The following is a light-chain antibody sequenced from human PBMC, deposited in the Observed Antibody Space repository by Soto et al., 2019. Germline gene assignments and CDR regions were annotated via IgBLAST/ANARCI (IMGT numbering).Light chain of an antibody. CDR3: QQRSNWPPVT. V-gene: IGKV3-11*01. Sequence: EIVLTQSPAPLSLSPGERATLSCRASQSVSSYLAWYQQKPGQAPRLLIYDASNRATGIPARFSGSGSGTAFTRTISSLEPEDFAVYYCQQRSNWPPVTFGGGTKVEIK. CDR2: DAS. CDR1: QSVSSY. J-gene: IGKJ4*01.